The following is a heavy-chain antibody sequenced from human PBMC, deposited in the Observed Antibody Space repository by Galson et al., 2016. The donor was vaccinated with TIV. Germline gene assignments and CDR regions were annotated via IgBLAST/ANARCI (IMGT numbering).Heavy chain of an antibody. V-gene: IGHV1-69*06. J-gene: IGHJ5*02. Sequence: SVKVSCKASGGTFSSYGISWVRQAPGQGLEWMGGIIPIYGTINYAQKFQDRLTITADTSTTTAYVELNSLTSEDTAVYYCARATNYYDNWFDPWGQGTLVTVSS. CDR2: IIPIYGTI. D-gene: IGHD3-10*01. CDR1: GGTFSSYG. CDR3: ARATNYYDNWFDP.